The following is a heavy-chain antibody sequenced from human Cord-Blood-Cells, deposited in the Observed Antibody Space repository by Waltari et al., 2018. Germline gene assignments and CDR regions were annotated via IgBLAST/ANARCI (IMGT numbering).Heavy chain of an antibody. V-gene: IGHV1-69*01. D-gene: IGHD3-10*01. CDR1: GGTFSSYA. Sequence: QVQLVQSGAEVKKPGSSVKVSCKASGGTFSSYAISWVRQGAGQGLEWMGGIIPIFGTANYAQKFQGRVTITADESTSTAYMELSSLRSEDTAVYYCARGYGSGSYYNYYYGMDVWGQGTTVTVSS. J-gene: IGHJ6*02. CDR2: IIPIFGTA. CDR3: ARGYGSGSYYNYYYGMDV.